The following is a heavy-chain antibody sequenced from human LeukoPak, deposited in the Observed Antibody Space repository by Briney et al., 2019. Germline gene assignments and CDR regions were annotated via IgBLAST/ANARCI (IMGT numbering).Heavy chain of an antibody. CDR3: ARGRGVTTEAYYMDV. Sequence: PGRSLRLSCAASGFTFSSYGMHWVRQAPGKGLERVAVIWYDGSNKYYADSVKGRFTISRDNSKNTLYLQMNSLRAEDTAVYYCARGRGVTTEAYYMDVWGKGTTVTVSS. CDR1: GFTFSSYG. D-gene: IGHD4-11*01. J-gene: IGHJ6*03. CDR2: IWYDGSNK. V-gene: IGHV3-33*01.